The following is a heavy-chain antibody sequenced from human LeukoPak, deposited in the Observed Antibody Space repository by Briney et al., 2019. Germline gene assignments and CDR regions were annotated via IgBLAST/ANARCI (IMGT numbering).Heavy chain of an antibody. CDR2: IGISSGNT. J-gene: IGHJ4*02. CDR3: ARQADYGDYV. V-gene: IGHV3-48*01. Sequence: GGSLRLSCAASGFNFIDYSMTWVRQAPGKGLEWISYIGISSGNTKYADSVKGRFTISRDKARNSLYLQMNSLRVEDTAVYYCARQADYGDYVWGQGTLVTVSS. D-gene: IGHD4-17*01. CDR1: GFNFIDYS.